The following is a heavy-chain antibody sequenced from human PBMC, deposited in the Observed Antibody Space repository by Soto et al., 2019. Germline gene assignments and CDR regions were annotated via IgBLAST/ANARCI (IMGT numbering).Heavy chain of an antibody. CDR2: IYYSGST. CDR3: ARDSHEALDY. Sequence: PSETLSLTCTVSGGSISSGGYYWSWIRQHPGKGLEWIGYIYYSGSTYYNPSLKSRVTISVDTSKNQFSLKLSSVTAADTAVYYCARDSHEALDYWGQGTLVTVSS. V-gene: IGHV4-31*03. J-gene: IGHJ4*02. CDR1: GGSISSGGYY.